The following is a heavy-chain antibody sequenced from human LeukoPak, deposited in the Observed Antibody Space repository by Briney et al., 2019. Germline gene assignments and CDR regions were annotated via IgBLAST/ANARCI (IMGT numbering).Heavy chain of an antibody. CDR2: IYTSGST. CDR1: GGSISSYY. CDR3: ARGIQPWLVPSYFDY. D-gene: IGHD6-19*01. Sequence: SETLSLTCTVSGGSISSYYWSWIRQPAGKGLEWIGRIYTSGSTNYNPSLKSRVTMPVDTSKNQFSLKLSSVTAADTAVYYCARGIQPWLVPSYFDYWGQGTLVTVSS. V-gene: IGHV4-4*07. J-gene: IGHJ4*02.